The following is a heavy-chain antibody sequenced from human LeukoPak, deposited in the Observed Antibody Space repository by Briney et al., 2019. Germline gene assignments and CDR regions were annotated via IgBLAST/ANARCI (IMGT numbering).Heavy chain of an antibody. CDR2: INHSGST. CDR3: ARGIQPAWGYYYYYYMDV. CDR1: GGSFSGYY. V-gene: IGHV4-34*01. D-gene: IGHD5-18*01. J-gene: IGHJ6*03. Sequence: PSETLSLTRAVYGGSFSGYYWSWIRQPPGKGLEWIGEINHSGSTNYNPSLKSRVTISVDTSKNQFSLKLSSVTAADTAVYYCARGIQPAWGYYYYYYMDVWGKGTTVTVSS.